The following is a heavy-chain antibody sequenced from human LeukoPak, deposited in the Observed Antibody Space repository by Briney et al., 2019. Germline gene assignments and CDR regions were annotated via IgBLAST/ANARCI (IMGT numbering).Heavy chain of an antibody. Sequence: SETLSLTCTVSGGSIGTNYWNWIRQPPGKGLEWLGYIYYTGSTSYNPSLKSRVTMSVDTSKNLFSLKLTSVTAADTAVYYCAREQYGGKDYWGQGNLVTVSS. D-gene: IGHD4-23*01. CDR3: AREQYGGKDY. CDR2: IYYTGST. J-gene: IGHJ4*02. V-gene: IGHV4-59*01. CDR1: GGSIGTNY.